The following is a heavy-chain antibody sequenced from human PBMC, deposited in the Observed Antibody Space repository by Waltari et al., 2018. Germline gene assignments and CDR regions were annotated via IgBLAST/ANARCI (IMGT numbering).Heavy chain of an antibody. V-gene: IGHV4-38-2*01. CDR1: GYSISSGYY. CDR2: IYHSGST. Sequence: QVQLQESGPGLVKPSETLSLTCAVSGYSISSGYYWGWIRQPPGKGLEWIGSIYHSGSTSYNPSLKSRVTISVDTSKNQFSLKLSSVTAADTAVYYCARFNGDYDAFDIWGQGTMVTVSS. CDR3: ARFNGDYDAFDI. J-gene: IGHJ3*02. D-gene: IGHD4-17*01.